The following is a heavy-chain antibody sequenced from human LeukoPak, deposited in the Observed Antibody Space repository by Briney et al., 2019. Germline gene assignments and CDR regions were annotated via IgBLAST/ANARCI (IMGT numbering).Heavy chain of an antibody. CDR1: GYTFTSHD. D-gene: IGHD1-26*01. Sequence: ASVKVSCKASGYTFTSHDINWVRQATGQGLEWMGWVSAYNGFTNYAEKFQGRVTMTTDTSTGTAYMELRSLRSEDTALYYCARAFVPTVGAYDYWGQGTLVTVSS. CDR3: ARAFVPTVGAYDY. CDR2: VSAYNGFT. J-gene: IGHJ4*02. V-gene: IGHV1-18*01.